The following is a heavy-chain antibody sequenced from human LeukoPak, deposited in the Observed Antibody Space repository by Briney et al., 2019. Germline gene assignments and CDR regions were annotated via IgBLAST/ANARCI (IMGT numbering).Heavy chain of an antibody. CDR2: LSTDNDDT. Sequence: ASVKVSCQASGYTFSSHDLNWVRQAPGHGLEWMGWLSTDNDDTGYAQKFQGRVTMTRDTSISTVYMELRSLTSDDTAVYYCARGGLAAETSGFDYWGQGTLVTVSA. D-gene: IGHD6-13*01. CDR1: GYTFSSHD. J-gene: IGHJ4*02. V-gene: IGHV1-8*01. CDR3: ARGGLAAETSGFDY.